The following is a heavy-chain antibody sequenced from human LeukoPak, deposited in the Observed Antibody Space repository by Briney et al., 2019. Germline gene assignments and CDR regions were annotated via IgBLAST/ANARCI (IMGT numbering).Heavy chain of an antibody. D-gene: IGHD3-16*01. CDR3: ARDGVLGGSFVWDY. Sequence: ASETLSLTCTVSGGSISRYYWSWIRQPPGKGLEWIGYIYYSGSTNYNPSLKSRVTISVDTSKNQFSLKLSSVTAADTAVYYCARDGVLGGSFVWDYWGQGTLVTVSS. CDR2: IYYSGST. V-gene: IGHV4-59*01. CDR1: GGSISRYY. J-gene: IGHJ4*02.